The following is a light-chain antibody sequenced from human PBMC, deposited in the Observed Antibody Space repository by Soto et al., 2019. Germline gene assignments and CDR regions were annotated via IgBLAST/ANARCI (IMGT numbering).Light chain of an antibody. CDR2: EVT. Sequence: QSALTQPASVSWSPGHSITIACTGTSSDVGAYNYVSWYQHHPGKVPKLLIYEVTNRPSGVSDRFSGSKSGNTASLTISGLQAEDEPDYYCSSKRDSSNLFVFGTGTKVTAL. CDR1: SSDVGAYNY. V-gene: IGLV2-14*01. J-gene: IGLJ1*01. CDR3: SSKRDSSNLFV.